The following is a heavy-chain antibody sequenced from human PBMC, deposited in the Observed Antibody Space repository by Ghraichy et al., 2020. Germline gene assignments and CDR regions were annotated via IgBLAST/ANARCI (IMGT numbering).Heavy chain of an antibody. CDR1: GFSLSTSGVG. V-gene: IGHV2-5*02. Sequence: SGPTLVKPTQTLTLTCTFSGFSLSTSGVGVGWIRQPPGKALEWLALIYWDDDKRYSPSLKSRLTITKDTSKNQVVLTITNMDPVDTATYYCAHTSTYYDFWSGYSSPHAFDIWGQGTMVTVSS. CDR2: IYWDDDK. D-gene: IGHD3-3*01. CDR3: AHTSTYYDFWSGYSSPHAFDI. J-gene: IGHJ3*02.